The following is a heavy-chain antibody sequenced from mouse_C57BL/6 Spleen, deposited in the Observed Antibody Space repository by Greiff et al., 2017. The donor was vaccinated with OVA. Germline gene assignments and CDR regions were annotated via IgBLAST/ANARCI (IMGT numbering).Heavy chain of an antibody. V-gene: IGHV1-15*01. Sequence: QVQLKESGAELVRPGASVTLSCKASGYTFTDYEMHWVKQTPVHGLEWIGAIDPETGGTAYNQKFKGKAILTADKSSSTAYMELRSLTSEDSAVYYCTRKGYYYGSPSWFAYWGQGTLVTVSA. D-gene: IGHD1-1*01. CDR2: IDPETGGT. CDR3: TRKGYYYGSPSWFAY. CDR1: GYTFTDYE. J-gene: IGHJ3*01.